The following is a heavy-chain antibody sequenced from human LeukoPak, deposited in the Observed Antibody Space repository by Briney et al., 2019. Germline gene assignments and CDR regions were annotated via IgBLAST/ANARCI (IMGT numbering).Heavy chain of an antibody. CDR3: ARGPRITLIRGGQWYFYMDV. V-gene: IGHV1-58*02. CDR1: GFTFTSSA. J-gene: IGHJ6*03. Sequence: SVKVSCKASGFTFTSSAMQWVRQARGQRLEWIGWIVVGSGNTNYAQKFQGRVTMTRDTSTSTVYMELSSLRSEDTAVYYCARGPRITLIRGGQWYFYMDVWGKGTTVTISS. D-gene: IGHD3-10*01. CDR2: IVVGSGNT.